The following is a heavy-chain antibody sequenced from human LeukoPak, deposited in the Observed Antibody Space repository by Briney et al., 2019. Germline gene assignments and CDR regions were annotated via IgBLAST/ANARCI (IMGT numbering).Heavy chain of an antibody. CDR1: GFTFSSYG. Sequence: PGGSLRLSCAASGFTFSSYGMHWVRQAPGKGPEWVAFIRYDGSNKYYADSVKGRFTISRDNSKNTLYLQMNSLRAEDTAVYYCAKDASSSWYDCWFDPWGQGTLVTVSS. CDR3: AKDASSSWYDCWFDP. D-gene: IGHD6-13*01. CDR2: IRYDGSNK. V-gene: IGHV3-30*02. J-gene: IGHJ5*02.